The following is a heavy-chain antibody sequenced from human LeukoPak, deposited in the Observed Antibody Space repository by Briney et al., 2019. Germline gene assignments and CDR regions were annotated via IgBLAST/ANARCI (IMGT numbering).Heavy chain of an antibody. J-gene: IGHJ5*02. Sequence: SETLSLTCTISGGSISSYYWSWIRQPPGKGLEWIGNIYYSGSTNYNPSLKSRVTISVDTSKNQFSLKLSSVTAADTAVYYCARSYFAWLSSNWFDPWGQGTLVTVSS. CDR2: IYYSGST. D-gene: IGHD3-9*01. CDR1: GGSISSYY. CDR3: ARSYFAWLSSNWFDP. V-gene: IGHV4-59*01.